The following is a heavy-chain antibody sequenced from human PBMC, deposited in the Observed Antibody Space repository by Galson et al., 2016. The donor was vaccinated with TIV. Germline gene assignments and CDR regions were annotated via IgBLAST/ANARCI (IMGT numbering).Heavy chain of an antibody. CDR1: GYTFTSYY. V-gene: IGHV1-46*01. D-gene: IGHD6-19*01. Sequence: SVKVSCKASGYTFTSYYMHWVRQAPGQGLEWMGIINPSGGSTSYAQKFQGRVTMTRDTSTRTVYMELRSLRSEDTAVYYCARVLEVAGTDYWGQGTLVTVSS. CDR3: ARVLEVAGTDY. J-gene: IGHJ4*02. CDR2: INPSGGST.